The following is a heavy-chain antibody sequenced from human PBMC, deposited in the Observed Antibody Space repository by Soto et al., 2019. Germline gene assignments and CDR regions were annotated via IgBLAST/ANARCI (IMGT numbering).Heavy chain of an antibody. Sequence: SETLSLTCAVYGGSVNSGNYYWSWIRQPPGKGLEWIGEMSHSGGTHFNPSLKSRVTISVDTSKNQFSLKMSSVTAADTALYYCARVGRGTATTVVYVFDFWGPGTLVTVSS. CDR3: ARVGRGTATTVVYVFDF. CDR1: GGSVNSGNYY. D-gene: IGHD1-1*01. V-gene: IGHV4-34*01. J-gene: IGHJ3*01. CDR2: MSHSGGT.